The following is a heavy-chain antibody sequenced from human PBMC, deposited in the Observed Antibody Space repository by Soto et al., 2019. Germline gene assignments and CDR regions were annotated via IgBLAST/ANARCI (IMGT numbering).Heavy chain of an antibody. CDR2: IYYSGST. V-gene: IGHV4-59*01. Sequence: KTSETLSLTCTVSGGSISSYYWSWIRQPPGKGLEWIGYIYYSGSTNYNPSLKSRVTISVDTSKNQFSLKLSSVTAADTAVYYCAGVSRAYYDSSSRAFDIWGQGTMVTVSS. J-gene: IGHJ3*02. CDR1: GGSISSYY. CDR3: AGVSRAYYDSSSRAFDI. D-gene: IGHD3-22*01.